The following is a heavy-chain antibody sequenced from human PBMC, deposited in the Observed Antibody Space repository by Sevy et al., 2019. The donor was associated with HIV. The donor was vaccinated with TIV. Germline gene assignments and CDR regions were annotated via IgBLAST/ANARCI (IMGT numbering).Heavy chain of an antibody. CDR2: ISDDGRST. J-gene: IGHJ3*02. V-gene: IGHV3-74*01. D-gene: IGHD3-3*01. CDR1: GFTFGSYW. Sequence: GGSLRLSCGASGFTFGSYWMHWVRQVPGKGLEWVSRISDDGRSTTYADSVRGRFTISRDNAKNTLYLQMNGLRADDTAVYYCARDSVTVSGIVLYALDIWGQGTMVTASS. CDR3: ARDSVTVSGIVLYALDI.